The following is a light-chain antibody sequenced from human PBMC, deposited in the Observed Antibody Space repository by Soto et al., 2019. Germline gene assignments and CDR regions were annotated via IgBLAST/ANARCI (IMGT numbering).Light chain of an antibody. CDR3: SSYTPSRNTYV. J-gene: IGLJ1*01. CDR1: SSDVGGHNY. CDR2: EVS. V-gene: IGLV2-8*01. Sequence: QSALTQPPSASGSPGQSVTISCTGTSSDVGGHNYVSWYQQYPGKAPKLMIYEVSKRPSGVPDRFSGSKSGNTASLTVSGLQAEDEADYYCSSYTPSRNTYVVGTGTKLTV.